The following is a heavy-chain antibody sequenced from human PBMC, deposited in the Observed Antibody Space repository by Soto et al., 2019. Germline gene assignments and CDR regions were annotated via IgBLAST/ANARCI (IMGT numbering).Heavy chain of an antibody. V-gene: IGHV4-61*01. J-gene: IGHJ4*02. Sequence: QVQLQESGPGLVRPSDTLSLTCTVSGDSVNSENSYWNCIRQAPGTGPEWIGYIYYKGGTNYNPSLKSRATILLYTSANQFSLTLTSVTAADTAVYYWARDGVQGRGVIVHDWGRGILVTVSS. CDR2: IYYKGGT. CDR1: GDSVNSENSY. D-gene: IGHD3-16*02. CDR3: ARDGVQGRGVIVHD.